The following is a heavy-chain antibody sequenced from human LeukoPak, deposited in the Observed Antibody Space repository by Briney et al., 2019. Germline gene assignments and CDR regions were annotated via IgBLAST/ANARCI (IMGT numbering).Heavy chain of an antibody. V-gene: IGHV3-33*07. CDR2: IWYDGSNK. J-gene: IGHJ4*02. CDR1: EFIFSQYP. Sequence: GGSLRLSCAASEFIFSQYPMTWVRQAPGKGLEWVAVIWYDGSNKYYADSVKGRFTISRDNSKNTLYLQMNSLRAEDTAVYYCARDPGDSLTDYWGQGTLVTVSS. CDR3: ARDPGDSLTDY. D-gene: IGHD3-16*01.